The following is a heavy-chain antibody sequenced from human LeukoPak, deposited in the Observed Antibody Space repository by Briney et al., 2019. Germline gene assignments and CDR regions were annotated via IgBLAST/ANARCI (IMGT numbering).Heavy chain of an antibody. V-gene: IGHV1-24*01. Sequence: ASVKVSCKVSGYTLTELSMHWVRQAPGKGLEWMGGFDPEDGETIYAQKFQGRVTMTEDTSTDTAHMELSSLRSEDTAVYYCATVSPANHNNWFDPWGQGTLVTVSS. CDR2: FDPEDGET. J-gene: IGHJ5*02. CDR3: ATVSPANHNNWFDP. CDR1: GYTLTELS.